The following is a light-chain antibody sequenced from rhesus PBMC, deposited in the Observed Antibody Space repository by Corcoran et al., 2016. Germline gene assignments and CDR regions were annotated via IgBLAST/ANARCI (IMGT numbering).Light chain of an antibody. CDR1: QSISSW. CDR2: QAS. J-gene: IGKJ2*01. CDR3: QHGYGTPLYS. Sequence: DIQMTQSPSSLSASVGDTVTITCRASQSISSWLDWYQQKPGKAPKLLIYQASTLNSGVPSRVSGSGSWTDVTLTISSLQPEDFASYYCQHGYGTPLYSFGQGTKVEIK. V-gene: IGKV1-22*01.